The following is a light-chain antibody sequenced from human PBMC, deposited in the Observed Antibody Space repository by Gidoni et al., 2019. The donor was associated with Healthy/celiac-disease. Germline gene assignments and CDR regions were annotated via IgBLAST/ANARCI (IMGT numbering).Light chain of an antibody. CDR1: QSVSSSY. Sequence: EIVLTQSPGTLSLSPGERATLSCRASQSVSSSYLAWYQQKPGQAPRLLIYGASSRATGLPDRFSGSGSGTDFTLTISRLEPEDFAVYYCQQYGSSPAPFGGGTKVEIK. V-gene: IGKV3-20*01. J-gene: IGKJ4*01. CDR3: QQYGSSPAP. CDR2: GAS.